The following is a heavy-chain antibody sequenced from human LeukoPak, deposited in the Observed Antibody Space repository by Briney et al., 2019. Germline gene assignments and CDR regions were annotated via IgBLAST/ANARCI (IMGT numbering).Heavy chain of an antibody. V-gene: IGHV1-24*01. J-gene: IGHJ4*02. CDR1: GYTLTELS. Sequence: ASVKVSCKVSGYTLTELSMHWVRQAPGKGLEWMGGFDPEDGETIYAQKFQGRVTMTEDTSTDTAYMELSSLRSEGTAVYYCATDNPLLVGATYFDYWGQGTLVTVSS. CDR3: ATDNPLLVGATYFDY. D-gene: IGHD1-26*01. CDR2: FDPEDGET.